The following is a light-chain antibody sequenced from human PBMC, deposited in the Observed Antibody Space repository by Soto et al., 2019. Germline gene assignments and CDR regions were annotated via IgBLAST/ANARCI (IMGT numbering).Light chain of an antibody. CDR3: QQYNNWPRT. CDR2: GAS. CDR1: QSVSSS. Sequence: EIVMTQSPVTLSVSPGERATLSCRASQSVSSSVAWYQQKPGQAPRLLILGASTRATGIPARFSGGGSGTEFTLTISSLQSEDFAVYCCQQYNNWPRTFGQGTKVEIK. J-gene: IGKJ1*01. V-gene: IGKV3-15*01.